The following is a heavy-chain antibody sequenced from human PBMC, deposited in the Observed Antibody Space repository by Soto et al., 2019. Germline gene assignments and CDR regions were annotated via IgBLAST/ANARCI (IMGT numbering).Heavy chain of an antibody. Sequence: EVQLVESGGGLVKPGGSLRLSCAASGFTFSNAWMTWVRQAPGKGLEWVGRIKSNTDGGTADYAAPVKGRFTISRDDSKNTLYLQMNSRKTEDTAMYYCATGRFSSSLYFDYWGQGTLVTVSS. V-gene: IGHV3-15*01. D-gene: IGHD6-6*01. CDR2: IKSNTDGGTA. J-gene: IGHJ4*02. CDR1: GFTFSNAW. CDR3: ATGRFSSSLYFDY.